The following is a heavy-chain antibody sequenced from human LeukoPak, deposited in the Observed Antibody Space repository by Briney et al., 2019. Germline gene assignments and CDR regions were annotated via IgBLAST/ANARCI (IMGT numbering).Heavy chain of an antibody. J-gene: IGHJ6*02. CDR3: ARGYSYGYYYHYYYGMDV. CDR1: GGTFSSYA. V-gene: IGHV1-69*13. D-gene: IGHD5-18*01. Sequence: SVKVSCKASGGTFSSYAISWVRQAPGQGLEWMGGIIPIFGTANCAQKFQGRVTITADESTSTAYMELSSLRSEDTAVYYCARGYSYGYYYHYYYGMDVWGQGTTVTVSS. CDR2: IIPIFGTA.